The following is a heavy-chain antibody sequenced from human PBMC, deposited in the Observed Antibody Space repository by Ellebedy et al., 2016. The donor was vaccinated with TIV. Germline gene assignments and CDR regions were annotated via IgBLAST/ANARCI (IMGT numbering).Heavy chain of an antibody. J-gene: IGHJ4*02. D-gene: IGHD6-13*01. CDR3: VRAVAAAGSY. V-gene: IGHV3-7*04. Sequence: GESLKISXVASGFTFSLSWMHWVRQAPGEGLEWVANINQDGSKIYYVDSVKGRFTISRGNAKNSLYLQMNSLRAEGTALYYCVRAVAAAGSYWGQGTLVTVSS. CDR2: INQDGSKI. CDR1: GFTFSLSW.